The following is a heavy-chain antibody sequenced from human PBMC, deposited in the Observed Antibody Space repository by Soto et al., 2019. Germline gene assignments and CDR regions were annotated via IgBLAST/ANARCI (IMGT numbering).Heavy chain of an antibody. CDR1: GDSFNDYY. J-gene: IGHJ6*03. CDR2: INTNGGVT. CDR3: ARESGGATATLDYYYFYMDV. V-gene: IGHV1-2*04. Sequence: QVQLVQSGAEVRKPGASVTVSCRSSGDSFNDYYIHWVRQAPGQGFEWMGWINTNGGVTKYAQTFQGWVSMTRDTSIRTVYMQLTRLRSDDTAVYYCARESGGATATLDYYYFYMDVWGTGTTVTVSS. D-gene: IGHD2-15*01.